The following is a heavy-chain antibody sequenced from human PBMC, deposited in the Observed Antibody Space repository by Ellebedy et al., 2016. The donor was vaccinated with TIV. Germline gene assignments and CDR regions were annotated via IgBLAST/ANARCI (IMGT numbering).Heavy chain of an antibody. V-gene: IGHV1-46*01. CDR1: GYTFTSYY. CDR3: ARPNPYGYYYYGMDV. CDR2: INPSGGST. Sequence: ASVKVSCXASGYTFTSYYMHWVRQAPGQGLEWMGIINPSGGSTSYAQKFQGRVTMTRDTSTSTVYMELSSLRSEDTAVYYCARPNPYGYYYYGMDVWGQGTTVTVSS. D-gene: IGHD4-17*01. J-gene: IGHJ6*02.